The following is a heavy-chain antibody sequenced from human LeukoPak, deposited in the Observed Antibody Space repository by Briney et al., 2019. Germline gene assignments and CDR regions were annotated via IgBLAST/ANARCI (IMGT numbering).Heavy chain of an antibody. CDR3: ARDRTPYDILTGYYSLGDFDY. J-gene: IGHJ4*02. CDR2: ISSSSSTI. D-gene: IGHD3-9*01. Sequence: GGSLRLSCAASGFTFSGYSMTWVRQAPGKGLEWVSSISSSSSTIYYADSVKGRFTISRDNAKNSLYLQMNSLRAEDTAVYYCARDRTPYDILTGYYSLGDFDYWGQGTLVTVSS. V-gene: IGHV3-48*04. CDR1: GFTFSGYS.